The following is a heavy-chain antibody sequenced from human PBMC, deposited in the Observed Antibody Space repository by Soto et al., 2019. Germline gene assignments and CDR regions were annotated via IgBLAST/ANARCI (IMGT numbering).Heavy chain of an antibody. CDR2: ISAYNGNT. J-gene: IGHJ6*03. Sequence: ASVKVSCKASGYTFTSYGISWVRQAPGQGLEWMGWISAYNGNTNYAQKLQGRVTMTTDTSTSTAYMELRSLRSDDTAVYYCARSAGGFIAAAERGPYYYYYMDVWGKGTTVTVSS. D-gene: IGHD6-13*01. CDR3: ARSAGGFIAAAERGPYYYYYMDV. CDR1: GYTFTSYG. V-gene: IGHV1-18*01.